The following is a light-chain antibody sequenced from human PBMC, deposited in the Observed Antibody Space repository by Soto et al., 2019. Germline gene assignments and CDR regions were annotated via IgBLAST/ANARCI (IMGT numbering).Light chain of an antibody. CDR3: QKCDRAPRT. V-gene: IGKV1-27*01. CDR2: AAS. Sequence: DIQMTQSPSTLSGSVGDRVIITCRASQSISNHLNWYQQKPGKAPKLLIFAASSLQSGVPSRFSGSGSGTEFTLTISSLQPEDVATYYCQKCDRAPRTFGQGTKVDIK. J-gene: IGKJ1*01. CDR1: QSISNH.